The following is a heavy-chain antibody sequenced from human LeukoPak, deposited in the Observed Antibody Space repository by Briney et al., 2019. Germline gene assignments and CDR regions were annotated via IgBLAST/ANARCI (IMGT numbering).Heavy chain of an antibody. Sequence: ASVKASCKASGYTFTSNYIHWVRQAPGQGLESMGIINPGGGGTSYAPKFQGRVTMTRDTSTTTVYMELSSLRSEDTAVYYCARVKSCGGDCYYFDFWGQGTLVIVSS. D-gene: IGHD2-21*02. V-gene: IGHV1-46*01. CDR3: ARVKSCGGDCYYFDF. CDR2: INPGGGGT. J-gene: IGHJ4*02. CDR1: GYTFTSNY.